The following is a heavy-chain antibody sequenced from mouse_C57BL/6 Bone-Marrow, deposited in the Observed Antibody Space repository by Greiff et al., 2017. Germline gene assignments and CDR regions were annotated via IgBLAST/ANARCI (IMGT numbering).Heavy chain of an antibody. V-gene: IGHV1-64*01. J-gene: IGHJ3*01. Sequence: QVQLKQPGAELVKPGASVKLSCKASGYTFTSYWMNWVKQRPGQGLEWIGMIHPNSGSTNYNEKFKSKATLTVDKSSSTAYMQLSSLTSEDSAVYYCARRDYYGSTRAWFAYWGQGTLVTVSA. D-gene: IGHD1-1*01. CDR2: IHPNSGST. CDR3: ARRDYYGSTRAWFAY. CDR1: GYTFTSYW.